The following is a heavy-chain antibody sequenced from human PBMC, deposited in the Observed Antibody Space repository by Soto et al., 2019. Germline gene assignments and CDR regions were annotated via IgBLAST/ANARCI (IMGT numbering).Heavy chain of an antibody. CDR2: ISYDGSNK. CDR3: ANGQWLGVAMDV. CDR1: GFSFSSYG. V-gene: IGHV3-30*18. D-gene: IGHD6-19*01. J-gene: IGHJ6*02. Sequence: GGSLRLSCAASGFSFSSYGMHWVRQAPGKGLEWVAVISYDGSNKYYADSVKGRFTISRDNSKNTLYLQMNSLRAEDTAVYYCANGQWLGVAMDVWGQGTTVTVS.